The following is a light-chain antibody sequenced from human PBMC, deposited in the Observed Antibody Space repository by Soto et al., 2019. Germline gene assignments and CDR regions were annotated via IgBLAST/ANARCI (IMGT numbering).Light chain of an antibody. CDR3: LQDYNYPLT. V-gene: IGKV1-6*01. Sequence: ALQMTQSPSSLSASVGARVTITCRASQGIRNDLGWYQQKPGKAPKLLIYAASSLQSGVPSRFSGSGSGTDLTINISSLQPEDGETYYCLQDYNYPLTFGQGTKVDIK. CDR1: QGIRND. CDR2: AAS. J-gene: IGKJ1*01.